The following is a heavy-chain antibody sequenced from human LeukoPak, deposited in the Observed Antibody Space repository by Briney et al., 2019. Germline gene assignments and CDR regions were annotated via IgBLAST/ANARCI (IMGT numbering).Heavy chain of an antibody. V-gene: IGHV4-59*08. J-gene: IGHJ4*02. Sequence: PSETLSLTCTVSGVSMRTYYWSWIRQPPGKGLEWIGYVSYSGNTDYNPSLKSRLTISIDTSETQFSLKLTSVTAADTAIYYCASLGSDSGWFYFWGQGTLVTVSS. CDR2: VSYSGNT. D-gene: IGHD6-19*01. CDR3: ASLGSDSGWFYF. CDR1: GVSMRTYY.